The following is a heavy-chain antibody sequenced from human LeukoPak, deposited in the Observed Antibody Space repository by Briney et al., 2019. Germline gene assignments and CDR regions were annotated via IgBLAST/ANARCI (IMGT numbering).Heavy chain of an antibody. Sequence: SETLSLTCAVYGGSFSGYYWSWIRQPPGKGLEWVGEINHSGSTNYNPSLKSRVTISVDMSKNQFSLKLSSVTAADTAVYYCARTHYYMDVWGKGTTVTVSS. J-gene: IGHJ6*03. CDR1: GGSFSGYY. V-gene: IGHV4-34*01. CDR2: INHSGST. CDR3: ARTHYYMDV.